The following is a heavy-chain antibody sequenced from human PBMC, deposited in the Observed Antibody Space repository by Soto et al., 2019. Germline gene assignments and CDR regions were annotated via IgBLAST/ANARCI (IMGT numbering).Heavy chain of an antibody. D-gene: IGHD3-3*01. CDR1: GGSFSGYY. CDR3: ARVNIMTIFGVSNWFDP. CDR2: INHSGST. V-gene: IGHV4-34*01. Sequence: PSETLSLTCAVYGGSFSGYYWSWIRQPPGKGLEWIGEINHSGSTNYNPSLKSRVTISVDTSKNQFSLKLSSVTAADTAVYYCARVNIMTIFGVSNWFDPWGQGTLVTVSS. J-gene: IGHJ5*02.